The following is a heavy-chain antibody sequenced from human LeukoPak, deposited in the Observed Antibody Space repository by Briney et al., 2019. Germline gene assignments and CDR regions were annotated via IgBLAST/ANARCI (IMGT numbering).Heavy chain of an antibody. J-gene: IGHJ5*02. CDR3: AREGKYCSGGSCRAISNWFDP. CDR1: GYTFTSYG. V-gene: IGHV1-18*01. D-gene: IGHD2-15*01. CDR2: ISAYNGNT. Sequence: ASVKVSCKASGYTFTSYGISWVRQAPGQGLEWMGWISAYNGNTNYAQKLQGRVTMTTDTSTSTAYMELRSLRSEDTAVYYCAREGKYCSGGSCRAISNWFDPWGQGTLVTVSS.